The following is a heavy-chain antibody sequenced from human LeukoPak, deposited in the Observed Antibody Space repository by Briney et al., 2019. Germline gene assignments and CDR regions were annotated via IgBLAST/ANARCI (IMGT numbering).Heavy chain of an antibody. CDR1: GFTFSSYA. CDR3: ARRYCSSTTCPVDC. Sequence: PGGSLRLSCAASGFTFSSYAMSWVRQAPGKGLEWVSAISGSGGNTYYADSVKGRFTISRDNSKNTLYLQMNSLRAEDTAVYYCARRYCSSTTCPVDCWGQGTLVTVSS. J-gene: IGHJ4*02. V-gene: IGHV3-23*01. D-gene: IGHD2-2*01. CDR2: ISGSGGNT.